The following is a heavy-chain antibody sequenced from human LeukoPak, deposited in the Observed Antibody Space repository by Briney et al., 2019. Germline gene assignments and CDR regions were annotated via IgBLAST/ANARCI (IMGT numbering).Heavy chain of an antibody. CDR1: GFTFNTYS. CDR2: IRSSPFTI. V-gene: IGHV3-48*01. Sequence: GGSLRLSCAASGFTFNTYSMNWVRQAPGKGLEWLAYIRSSPFTIYYADSVMGRFTISTDNANNSLYLQMNSLRGEDTAVYYCVRDRFFSFDFWGQGTVVTVS. J-gene: IGHJ4*02. CDR3: VRDRFFSFDF.